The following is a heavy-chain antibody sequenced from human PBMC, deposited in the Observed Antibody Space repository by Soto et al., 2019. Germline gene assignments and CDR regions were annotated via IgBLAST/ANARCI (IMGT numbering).Heavy chain of an antibody. V-gene: IGHV1-2*04. J-gene: IGHJ6*02. D-gene: IGHD6-19*01. CDR2: INPNSGGT. CDR3: ARAGGQWLENYYYYYGMDV. CDR1: GYTFTGYY. Sequence: ASVKVSCKASGYTFTGYYMHWVRQAPGQGLEWMGWINPNSGGTNYAQKFQGWVTMTRDTSISTAYMELSRLRSDDTAVYYCARAGGQWLENYYYYYGMDVCGQRTTVTVSS.